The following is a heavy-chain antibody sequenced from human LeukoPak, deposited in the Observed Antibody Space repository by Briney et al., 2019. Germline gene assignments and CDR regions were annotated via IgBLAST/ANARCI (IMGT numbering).Heavy chain of an antibody. V-gene: IGHV3-30-3*01. CDR3: ARDLYSSSWFLYNWFDP. CDR1: GFTFSTYA. CDR2: ISHDGSNK. Sequence: GRSLRLSCAASGFTFSTYAMHWVRQAPGKGLEWVAVISHDGSNKYYADSVKGRFTISRDNSKNTLYLQMNSLRAEDTAVYYCARDLYSSSWFLYNWFDPWGQGTLVTVSS. D-gene: IGHD6-13*01. J-gene: IGHJ5*02.